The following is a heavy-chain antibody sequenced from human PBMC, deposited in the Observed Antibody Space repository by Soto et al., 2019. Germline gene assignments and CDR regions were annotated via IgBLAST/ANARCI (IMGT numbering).Heavy chain of an antibody. CDR1: GLTFRDSA. D-gene: IGHD3-22*01. Sequence: QTQLVQSGPEVKRPGTSVKVSCKASGLTFRDSAVQWVRQRRGHRLEWIGWIVVGSGNTNYAQDFQGRVTISRDMTTDTVYMELSSLRSEASAVFFCAADVLPYDNGGYFFDGFDTWGQGTMVNVSS. V-gene: IGHV1-58*01. CDR3: AADVLPYDNGGYFFDGFDT. CDR2: IVVGSGNT. J-gene: IGHJ3*02.